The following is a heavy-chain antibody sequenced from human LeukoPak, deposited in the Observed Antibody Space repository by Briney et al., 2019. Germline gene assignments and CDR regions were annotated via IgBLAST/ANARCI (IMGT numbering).Heavy chain of an antibody. CDR2: INHSGST. CDR3: ATRTMVRDTRAGFDP. CDR1: SGSFSGYY. V-gene: IGHV4-34*01. J-gene: IGHJ5*02. Sequence: SETLSLTCAVYSGSFSGYYWSWIRQPPGKGLEWIGEINHSGSTNYNPSLKSRVTISVDTSKNQFSLKLSSVTAADTAVFYCATRTMVRDTRAGFDPWGQGTLVTVSS. D-gene: IGHD3-10*01.